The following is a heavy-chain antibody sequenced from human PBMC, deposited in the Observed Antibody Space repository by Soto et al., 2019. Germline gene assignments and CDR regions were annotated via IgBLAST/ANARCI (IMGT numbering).Heavy chain of an antibody. J-gene: IGHJ6*03. Sequence: GGSLRLSCAASGFTFSSYGMHWVRQAPGKGLEWVAVISYDGSNKYYTDSVKGRFTISRDNSKNTLYLQMSSLRGEDTAVYYCAKDHLDCSSTSCQYYYYYYMDVWGKGTTVTVSS. D-gene: IGHD2-2*01. CDR2: ISYDGSNK. V-gene: IGHV3-30*18. CDR3: AKDHLDCSSTSCQYYYYYYMDV. CDR1: GFTFSSYG.